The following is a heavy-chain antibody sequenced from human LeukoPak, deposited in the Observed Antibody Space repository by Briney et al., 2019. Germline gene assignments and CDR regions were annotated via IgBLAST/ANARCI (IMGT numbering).Heavy chain of an antibody. J-gene: IGHJ4*02. CDR2: INHSGST. D-gene: IGHD2-21*02. V-gene: IGHV4-34*01. CDR1: GGSIGSYY. Sequence: PSETLSLTCTVSGGSIGSYYWSWIRQPPGKGLEWIGEINHSGSTNYNPSLKSRVTISVDTSKNQFSLRLSSVTAADTAVYYCARGGFYCGGDCYVDYWGQGTLVTVSS. CDR3: ARGGFYCGGDCYVDY.